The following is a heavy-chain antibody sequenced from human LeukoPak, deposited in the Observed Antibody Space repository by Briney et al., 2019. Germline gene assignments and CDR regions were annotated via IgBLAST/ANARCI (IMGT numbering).Heavy chain of an antibody. D-gene: IGHD6-13*01. CDR1: GFTFSTYA. CDR3: AKEGYSSSWSPLDY. CDR2: VKSDGAGT. Sequence: GGSLRLSCAASGFTFSTYAMSWVRQAPGKGLAWVASVKSDGAGTHYADSVKGRFTISRDNSKNTLYLQMNSLRAEDTAVYYCAKEGYSSSWSPLDYWGQGTLVTVSS. V-gene: IGHV3-23*01. J-gene: IGHJ4*02.